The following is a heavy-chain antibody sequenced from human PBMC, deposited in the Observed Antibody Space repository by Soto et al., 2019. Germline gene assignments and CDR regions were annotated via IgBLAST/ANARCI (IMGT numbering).Heavy chain of an antibody. V-gene: IGHV4-34*01. Sequence: PSETLSLTCAVYGGSFSGYYWSWIRLPPGKGLEWVGEINHSGSTNYNPSLKSRVTISVDTSKNQFSLKLSSVTAADTAVYYCARATEVITIFGVVIPDYYGMDVWGQGTTVTVSS. CDR1: GGSFSGYY. J-gene: IGHJ6*02. D-gene: IGHD3-3*01. CDR2: INHSGST. CDR3: ARATEVITIFGVVIPDYYGMDV.